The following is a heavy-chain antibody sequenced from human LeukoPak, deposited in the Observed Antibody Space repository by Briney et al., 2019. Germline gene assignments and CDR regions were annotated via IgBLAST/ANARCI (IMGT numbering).Heavy chain of an antibody. CDR2: IHSDGSTT. CDR3: AKDLRDTAMVLHDAFDT. J-gene: IGHJ3*02. Sequence: GGSLRLSCAAPGFTFSTYWMYWVRQAPGKGLVWVSRIHSDGSTTNYADSVKGRFTISRDNSKNTLYLQMNSLRAEDTAVYYCAKDLRDTAMVLHDAFDTWGQGTMVTVSS. V-gene: IGHV3-74*01. CDR1: GFTFSTYW. D-gene: IGHD5-18*01.